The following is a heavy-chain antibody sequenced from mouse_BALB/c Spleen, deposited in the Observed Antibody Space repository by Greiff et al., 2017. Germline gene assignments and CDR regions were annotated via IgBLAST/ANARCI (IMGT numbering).Heavy chain of an antibody. V-gene: IGHV14-1*02. CDR1: GFNIKDYY. CDR3: ARGITTSSREGYCDV. Sequence: VQLQQSGAELVRPGALVKLSCKASGFNIKDYYMHWVKQRPEQGLEWIGWIDPENGNTIYDPKFQGKASITADTSSNTAYLQLSSLTSEDTAVYYCARGITTSSREGYCDVWGAGTTVTVSS. CDR2: IDPENGNT. D-gene: IGHD2-4*01. J-gene: IGHJ1*01.